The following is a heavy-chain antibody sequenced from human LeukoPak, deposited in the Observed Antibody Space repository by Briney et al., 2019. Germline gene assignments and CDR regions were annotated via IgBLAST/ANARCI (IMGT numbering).Heavy chain of an antibody. CDR3: AREVLVYGLDV. CDR1: GYDFTGHY. J-gene: IGHJ6*04. V-gene: IGHV1-2*02. D-gene: IGHD2-2*03. CDR2: IDPRSGGT. Sequence: GASVKVSCKASGYDFTGHYVHWVRQAPGQGLEWMGWIDPRSGGTIYTQKFQGPVTMTRDTAISTAYMELRRLKSDDTAVYYCAREVLVYGLDVWGNGTAVAVSA.